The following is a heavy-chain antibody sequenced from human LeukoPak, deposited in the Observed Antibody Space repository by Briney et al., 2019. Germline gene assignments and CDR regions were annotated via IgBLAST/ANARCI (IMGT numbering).Heavy chain of an antibody. CDR3: ATNQDTAIFMFLTH. J-gene: IGHJ4*02. CDR1: GGTFSSYG. CDR2: IIPIFGTA. Sequence: SLKLSCKASGGTFSSYGISWVRQAPGQGLEWMGKIIPIFGTANYAQPFRGRVTITTDESTSTAYMQMSSLRSEDTAVYYCATNQDTAIFMFLTHWGQGALVTVSS. V-gene: IGHV1-69*05. D-gene: IGHD5-18*01.